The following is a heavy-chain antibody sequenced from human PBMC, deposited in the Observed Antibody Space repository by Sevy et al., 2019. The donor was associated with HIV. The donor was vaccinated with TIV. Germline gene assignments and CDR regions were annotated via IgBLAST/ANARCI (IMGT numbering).Heavy chain of an antibody. D-gene: IGHD1-1*01. CDR1: GYSFSDYW. Sequence: GESLKISCKGSGYSFSDYWVGWVRQMPGKGLEWMGIIYPGDSDTTYSPAFQGQVTISADKSISTAYLQWSSLKASDTAIYYCARGARGTLPSYYYYTMDVWDQGTTVTVSS. V-gene: IGHV5-51*01. J-gene: IGHJ6*02. CDR3: ARGARGTLPSYYYYTMDV. CDR2: IYPGDSDT.